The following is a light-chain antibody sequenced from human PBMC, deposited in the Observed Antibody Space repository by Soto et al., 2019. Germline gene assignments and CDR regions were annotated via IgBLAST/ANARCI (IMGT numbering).Light chain of an antibody. CDR2: DVI. V-gene: IGLV2-8*01. CDR3: RSCGGKNTVL. CDR1: SSDFGDYHY. J-gene: IGLJ2*01. Sequence: QSALTQPPSASGSPGRSVTISCTGSSSDFGDYHYVSWYQQYPGTAPKHMIYDVIKRPSTVLDRCSGAKSGNTASLTVSGLQAAAEADFCCRSCGGKNTVLFGGGTKLTVL.